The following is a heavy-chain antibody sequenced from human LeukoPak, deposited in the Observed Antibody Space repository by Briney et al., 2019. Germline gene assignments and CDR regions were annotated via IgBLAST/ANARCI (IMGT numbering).Heavy chain of an antibody. CDR1: GFFFSSYW. CDR3: ARVRAFGGVIVIPPDY. V-gene: IGHV3-7*01. J-gene: IGHJ4*02. D-gene: IGHD3-16*02. Sequence: PGGSLTLSCAGSGFFFSSYWMSWVRQAPGKGLEWVANIKRDGSEKSYVDSVKGRFTISRDNLKNSLFLQMNSLRVEDTAVYYCARVRAFGGVIVIPPDYWGQGTLVTVSS. CDR2: IKRDGSEK.